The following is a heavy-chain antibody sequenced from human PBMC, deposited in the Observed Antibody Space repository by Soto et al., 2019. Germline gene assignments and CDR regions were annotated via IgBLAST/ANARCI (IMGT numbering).Heavy chain of an antibody. D-gene: IGHD2-2*01. CDR2: ISGSGGST. Sequence: VQLLESGGGLVQPGGSLRLSCAASGFTFSSYAMSWVRQAPGKGLEWVSAISGSGGSTYYADSVKGRFTISRDNSKNTLYLQMNSLRAEDTAVYYCAKDRGDIVVVPAALDYWGQGTLVTVSS. J-gene: IGHJ4*02. V-gene: IGHV3-23*01. CDR1: GFTFSSYA. CDR3: AKDRGDIVVVPAALDY.